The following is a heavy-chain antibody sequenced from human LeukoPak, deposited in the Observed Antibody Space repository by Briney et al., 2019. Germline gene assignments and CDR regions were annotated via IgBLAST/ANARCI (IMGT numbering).Heavy chain of an antibody. CDR2: IKQDGSEK. Sequence: GGSLRLSCAASGFTFSSYWMSWVRQAPGKGLEWVANIKQDGSEKYYVDSVKGRFTISRDNAKNSLYLQMNSLRAEDTVVYYCARPRYLRGAIVPAANWGQGTLVTVSS. CDR3: ARPRYLRGAIVPAAN. D-gene: IGHD2-2*01. CDR1: GFTFSSYW. J-gene: IGHJ4*02. V-gene: IGHV3-7*01.